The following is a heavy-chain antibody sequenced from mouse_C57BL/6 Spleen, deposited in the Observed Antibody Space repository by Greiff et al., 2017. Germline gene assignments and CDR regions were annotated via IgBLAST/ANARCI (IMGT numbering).Heavy chain of an antibody. D-gene: IGHD2-2*01. CDR1: GFNIKDDY. Sequence: EVQLQQSGAELVRPGASVKLSCTASGFNIKDDYMHWVKQRPEQGLEWIGWIDPENGDTEYASKFQGKATITADTSSNTAYLQLSSLTSEDTAVDDCTTTDYGNDRDYWGQGTTLTVAS. V-gene: IGHV14-4*01. J-gene: IGHJ2*01. CDR2: IDPENGDT. CDR3: TTTDYGNDRDY.